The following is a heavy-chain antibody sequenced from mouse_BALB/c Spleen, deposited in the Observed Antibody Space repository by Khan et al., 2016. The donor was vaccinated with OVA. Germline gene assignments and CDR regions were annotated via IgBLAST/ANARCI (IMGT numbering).Heavy chain of an antibody. CDR2: ISSGGFT. CDR3: AESLFRDYFDY. CDR1: GFTFSSYA. J-gene: IGHJ2*01. D-gene: IGHD6-1*01. Sequence: EVQLLETGGGLVKPGGSLKLSCAASGFTFSSYAMSWVRQTPETRLEWVASISSGGFTYYPDSVKGRFTISRDTARNILYLQMSSLRSEDTAMYYCAESLFRDYFDYWGQGTTLTVSS. V-gene: IGHV5-6-5*01.